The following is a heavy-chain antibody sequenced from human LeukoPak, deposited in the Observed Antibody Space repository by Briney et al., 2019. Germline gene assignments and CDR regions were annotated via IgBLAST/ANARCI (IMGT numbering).Heavy chain of an antibody. Sequence: ASVTVSFTSSGYTFSAYYMHWVRQAPGQGLEGMGWINPNSGGTKYAQKFQGRVTMTRDTSISTAYMELSRLRSDDTAVYYCATEVTDWGQGTLVTVSS. CDR2: INPNSGGT. J-gene: IGHJ4*02. CDR3: ATEVTD. CDR1: GYTFSAYY. V-gene: IGHV1-2*02. D-gene: IGHD5-18*01.